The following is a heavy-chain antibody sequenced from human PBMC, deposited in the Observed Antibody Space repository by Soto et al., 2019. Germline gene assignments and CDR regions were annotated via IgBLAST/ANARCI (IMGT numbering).Heavy chain of an antibody. V-gene: IGHV1-46*01. CDR2: INPSGGST. Sequence: ASVKVSCKASGFTFTSYYMHWVRQAPGQGLEWMGIINPSGGSTTYAQKFQGRVTMTRDTSTSTVYMELSSLRSEDTAVCYCARGCLVGSDFCRIYYYFAMDVWGQGTTVSVSS. CDR1: GFTFTSYY. CDR3: ARGCLVGSDFCRIYYYFAMDV. J-gene: IGHJ6*02. D-gene: IGHD1-26*01.